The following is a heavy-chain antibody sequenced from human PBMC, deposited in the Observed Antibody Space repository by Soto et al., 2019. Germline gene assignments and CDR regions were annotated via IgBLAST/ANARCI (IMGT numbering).Heavy chain of an antibody. J-gene: IGHJ6*02. CDR2: ISAFNGNT. V-gene: IGHV1-18*01. CDR1: GYTFTSYG. D-gene: IGHD3-10*01. Sequence: ASVKVSCKASGYTFTSYGISWVRQAPGQGLEWMGWISAFNGNTYYAQKLQGRVTMTTDTSTSTAYMELRSLRSDDTAVYYCARESPVLLWFGELLYLNYYYGMDVWGQGTTVTVSS. CDR3: ARESPVLLWFGELLYLNYYYGMDV.